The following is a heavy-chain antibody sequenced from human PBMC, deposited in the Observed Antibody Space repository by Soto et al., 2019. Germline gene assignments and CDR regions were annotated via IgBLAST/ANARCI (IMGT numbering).Heavy chain of an antibody. CDR2: ISTRGGRT. V-gene: IGHV3-23*01. CDR1: GFSFSSYA. CDR3: ARDTPPALIV. Sequence: GGSLRLSCAASGFSFSSYAMSWVRQAPPQGLEWVSSISTRGGRTYYADSVKGRFSISRDNSANAVYLDMDNLRAEDTGIYYCARDTPPALIVWGQGTLVTVSS. J-gene: IGHJ4*02. D-gene: IGHD3-16*02.